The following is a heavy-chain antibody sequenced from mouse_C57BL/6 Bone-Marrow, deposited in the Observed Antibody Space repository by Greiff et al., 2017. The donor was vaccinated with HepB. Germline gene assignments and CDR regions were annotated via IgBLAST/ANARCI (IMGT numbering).Heavy chain of an antibody. CDR1: GYAFSSSW. D-gene: IGHD3-2*02. CDR3: ARGSSGYEAY. V-gene: IGHV1-82*01. J-gene: IGHJ3*01. Sequence: QVHVKQSGPELVKPGASVKISCKASGYAFSSSWMNWVKQRPGKGLEWIGRIYPGDGDTNYNGKFKGKATLTADKSSSTAYMQLSSLTSEDSAVYFCARGSSGYEAYWGQGTLVTVSA. CDR2: IYPGDGDT.